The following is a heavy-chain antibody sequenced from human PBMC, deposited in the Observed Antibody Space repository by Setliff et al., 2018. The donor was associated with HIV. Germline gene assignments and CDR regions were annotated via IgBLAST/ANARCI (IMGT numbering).Heavy chain of an antibody. CDR2: ILHGGDT. Sequence: LSLTCSVSGVSVGSGDYYWHWIRQHPEKALEWIGYILHGGDTYYNPSLKSRISMSVDTSKNQFSLELTSLTAADTAVYYCATRPRIAARPFDYWGQGMLVTVSS. CDR1: GVSVGSGDYY. CDR3: ATRPRIAARPFDY. D-gene: IGHD6-6*01. J-gene: IGHJ4*02. V-gene: IGHV4-31*03.